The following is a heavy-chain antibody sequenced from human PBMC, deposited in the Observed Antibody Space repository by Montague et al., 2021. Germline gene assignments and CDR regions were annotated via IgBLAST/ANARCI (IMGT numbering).Heavy chain of an antibody. V-gene: IGHV4-38-2*02. CDR2: VSHGGRT. CDR3: ARERDRYYYMDI. CDR1: RSLINSDYY. Sequence: SETLSLTCTVSRSLINSDYYWGWIRQPPGKGLEWMGSVSHGGRTYYNPSLKGRVTISVDTSNNHFSLKLSSVTAADTAMYYCARERDRYYYMDIWGKGTTITASS. J-gene: IGHJ6*03.